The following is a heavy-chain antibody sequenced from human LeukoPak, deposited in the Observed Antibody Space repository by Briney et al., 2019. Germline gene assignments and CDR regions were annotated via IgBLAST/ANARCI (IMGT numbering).Heavy chain of an antibody. CDR1: GFTFSSYA. Sequence: GGSLRLSCAASGFTFSSYAMSWVRQAPGKGLEWVSAISGSGGSTYYADSVKGRFAISRDNAKNSLYLQMNSLRAEDTAVYYCPREKLAPPHYYYGMDVWGQGTTVTVSS. D-gene: IGHD1-1*01. V-gene: IGHV3-23*01. CDR2: ISGSGGST. J-gene: IGHJ6*02. CDR3: PREKLAPPHYYYGMDV.